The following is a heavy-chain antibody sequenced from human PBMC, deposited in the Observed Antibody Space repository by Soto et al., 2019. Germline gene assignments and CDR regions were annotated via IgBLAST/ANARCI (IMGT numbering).Heavy chain of an antibody. CDR1: GYTFTDYW. J-gene: IGHJ4*02. D-gene: IGHD3-3*01. Sequence: GESLKISCKGSGYTFTDYWIGWVRQLPGKGLEWMGIIYPGDSDTRYSPSFQGHVTITVDKSTSTAYLQWNTLKASDTAMYYCAKWSVPKTIFWSGIDSWGQGILVTVSS. CDR3: AKWSVPKTIFWSGIDS. CDR2: IYPGDSDT. V-gene: IGHV5-51*01.